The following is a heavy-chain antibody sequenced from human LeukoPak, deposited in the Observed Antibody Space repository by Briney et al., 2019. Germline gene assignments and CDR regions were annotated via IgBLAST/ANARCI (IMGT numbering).Heavy chain of an antibody. CDR3: TRGGAVAAYFHSDMDV. V-gene: IGHV4-39*07. CDR2: INHSGST. CDR1: GGSISSGAYY. J-gene: IGHJ6*03. Sequence: SETLSLTCTVSGGSISSGAYYWSWIRQPPGKGLEWIGEINHSGSTNYNPSLKSRVTTSLDTSKNQFSLKLSSVTAADTAVYYCTRGGAVAAYFHSDMDVWGQGTTVTVSS. D-gene: IGHD6-19*01.